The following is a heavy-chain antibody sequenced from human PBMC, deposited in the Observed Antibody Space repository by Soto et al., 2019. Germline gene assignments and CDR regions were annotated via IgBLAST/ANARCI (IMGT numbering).Heavy chain of an antibody. CDR2: ISSSGSTI. V-gene: IGHV3-48*03. J-gene: IGHJ3*02. CDR1: GFTFSSYE. CDR3: ARSHRIVGDAFDI. Sequence: GGSLRLSCAASGFTFSSYEMNWVRQAPGKGLEWVSYISSSGSTIYYADSVKVRFTISRDNAKNSLYLQMNSLRAEDTAVYYCARSHRIVGDAFDIWGQGTMVTVSS. D-gene: IGHD1-26*01.